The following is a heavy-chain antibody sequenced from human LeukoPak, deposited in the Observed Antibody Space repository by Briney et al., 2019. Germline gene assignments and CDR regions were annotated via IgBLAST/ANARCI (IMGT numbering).Heavy chain of an antibody. Sequence: GGSLRLSCAASGFTFSSYAMHWVRQAPGKGLEWVAVISYDGSNKYYADSVKGRFTISRDNSKNTLYLQMNSLRAEDTAVYYCARGYYDILTGYYRFDYWGQGTLVTVSS. CDR1: GFTFSSYA. J-gene: IGHJ4*02. CDR2: ISYDGSNK. V-gene: IGHV3-30-3*01. CDR3: ARGYYDILTGYYRFDY. D-gene: IGHD3-9*01.